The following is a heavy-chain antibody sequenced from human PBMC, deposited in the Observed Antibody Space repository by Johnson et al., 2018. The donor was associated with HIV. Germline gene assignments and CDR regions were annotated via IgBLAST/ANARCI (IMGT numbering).Heavy chain of an antibody. D-gene: IGHD1-26*01. J-gene: IGHJ3*02. CDR2: ITYDGSNK. Sequence: QVQLVESGGGVVQPGRSLRLSCAASGFTFSSYGMHWVRQAPGKGLEWVAVITYDGSNKYEADSVKGRSTISRDNSKNTLYLQMNSLRAEDTAVYDCAKAEGGSRGAFDIWGQGTMVTVSS. CDR3: AKAEGGSRGAFDI. V-gene: IGHV3-33*06. CDR1: GFTFSSYG.